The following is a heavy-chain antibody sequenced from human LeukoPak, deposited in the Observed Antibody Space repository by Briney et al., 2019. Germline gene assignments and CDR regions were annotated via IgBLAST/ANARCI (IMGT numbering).Heavy chain of an antibody. V-gene: IGHV3-11*04. CDR1: GFTFSNAW. J-gene: IGHJ4*02. Sequence: GGSLRLSCAASGFTFSNAWMSWVRQAPGKGLEWVSYISSSGSTIYYADSVKGRFTISSDNVKKSLYLQMNSLRVEDTAVYYCASGVSASRYWGQGTLVTVSS. CDR2: ISSSGSTI. CDR3: ASGVSASRY.